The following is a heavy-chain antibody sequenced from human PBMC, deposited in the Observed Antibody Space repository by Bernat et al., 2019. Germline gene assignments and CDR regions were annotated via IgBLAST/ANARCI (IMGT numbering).Heavy chain of an antibody. CDR2: IRYDGSNK. Sequence: QVQLVESGGGVVQPGGSLRLPCAASGFTFSSYGMHWVRQAPGKGLEWVAFIRYDGSNKYYADSVKCRFTISRDNSKNTLYLQMNGLRAEDTDVYYCAKGGSIAARSFYYYYGMDVWGQGTTVTVSS. V-gene: IGHV3-30*02. J-gene: IGHJ6*02. CDR1: GFTFSSYG. CDR3: AKGGSIAARSFYYYYGMDV. D-gene: IGHD6-6*01.